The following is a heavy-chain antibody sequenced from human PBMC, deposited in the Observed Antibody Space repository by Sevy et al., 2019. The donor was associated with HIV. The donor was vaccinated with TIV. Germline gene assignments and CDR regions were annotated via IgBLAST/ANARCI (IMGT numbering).Heavy chain of an antibody. J-gene: IGHJ6*02. V-gene: IGHV3-9*01. CDR2: ISWNGADV. Sequence: GGSLRLSCAASNLTFEDYAMHWVRRAPGKGLEWVSGISWNGADVGFAASVKGRFTISRDNAKSSVYLQINSLTPEDTGVYYGAKGQQLITQSGSYFYYGMNVWGQGTTVTVSS. CDR1: NLTFEDYA. D-gene: IGHD6-13*01. CDR3: AKGQQLITQSGSYFYYGMNV.